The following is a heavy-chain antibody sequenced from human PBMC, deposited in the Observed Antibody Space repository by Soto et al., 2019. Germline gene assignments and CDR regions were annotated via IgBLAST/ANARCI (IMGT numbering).Heavy chain of an antibody. V-gene: IGHV4-4*02. CDR3: ARDLGTDRSTVTTHWYFDL. J-gene: IGHJ2*01. D-gene: IGHD4-17*01. Sequence: QVQLQESGPGLVKPSGTLSLTCAVSGGSISSSNWWSWVRQPPGKGLEWLGEIYHSGSTNSNPSLKSRATIPVDKSKIQFSLQLSSVTAADTAVYYCARDLGTDRSTVTTHWYFDLWGRGTLVTVSS. CDR2: IYHSGST. CDR1: GGSISSSNW.